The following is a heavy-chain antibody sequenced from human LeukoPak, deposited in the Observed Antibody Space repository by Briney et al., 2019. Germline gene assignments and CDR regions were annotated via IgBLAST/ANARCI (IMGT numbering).Heavy chain of an antibody. V-gene: IGHV3-11*04. J-gene: IGHJ4*02. Sequence: GGSLRLSCAASGFTFSDYYMSWIRQAPGKGLEWVSYISRSGSTVYYADSVKGRFTISRDNAKNSLYLQMNSLRAEDTAVYYCARDGYNSHFDYWGQGTLVTVSS. CDR2: ISRSGSTV. CDR1: GFTFSDYY. D-gene: IGHD5-24*01. CDR3: ARDGYNSHFDY.